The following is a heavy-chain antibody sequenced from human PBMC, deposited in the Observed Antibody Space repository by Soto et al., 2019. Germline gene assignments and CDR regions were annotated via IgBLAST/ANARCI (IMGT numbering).Heavy chain of an antibody. V-gene: IGHV4-61*01. CDR1: GGSVSSTSHY. CDR3: AREQTSGTYSTYFDF. D-gene: IGHD1-26*01. J-gene: IGHJ4*02. CDR2: IFSSGST. Sequence: VQLQESGPGLVKPSETLSLTCNVSGGSVSSTSHYWSWIRQPPGKGLEWIGYIFSSGSTKYNPSLKSRVTISVDTSKNQFSLRLTSVTTADTAVYYRAREQTSGTYSTYFDFWGQGTLVTVSS.